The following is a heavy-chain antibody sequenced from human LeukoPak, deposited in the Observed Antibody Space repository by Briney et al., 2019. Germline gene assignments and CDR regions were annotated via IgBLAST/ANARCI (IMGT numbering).Heavy chain of an antibody. J-gene: IGHJ4*02. V-gene: IGHV3-21*01. D-gene: IGHD3-3*01. CDR2: ITGDCNYI. Sequence: GGSLGLSCAASGFTFNDYTMTWVRQAPGKGLEWVSSITGDCNYIFYADSVKGRFTISRDNAQNSLFLELNSLRGEDTAVYYCARERNFYHFDYWGQGALVTVSS. CDR1: GFTFNDYT. CDR3: ARERNFYHFDY.